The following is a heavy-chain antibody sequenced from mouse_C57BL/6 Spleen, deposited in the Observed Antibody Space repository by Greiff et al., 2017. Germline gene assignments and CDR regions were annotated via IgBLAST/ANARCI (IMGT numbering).Heavy chain of an antibody. D-gene: IGHD1-1*01. CDR3: ASSIATVVEDYAMDY. CDR1: GYAFSSYW. V-gene: IGHV1-80*01. CDR2: IYPGDGDT. Sequence: VQLQESGAELVKPGASVKISCKASGYAFSSYWMNWVKQRPGKGLEWIGQIYPGDGDTNYNGQFKGKATLTADKSSSSAYMQLSSLTAEDSAVXFFASSIATVVEDYAMDYWGQGTSVTVSS. J-gene: IGHJ4*01.